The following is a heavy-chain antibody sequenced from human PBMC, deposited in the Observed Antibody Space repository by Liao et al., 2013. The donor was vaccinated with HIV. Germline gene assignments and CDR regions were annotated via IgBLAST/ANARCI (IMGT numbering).Heavy chain of an antibody. CDR2: ISHSGGA. Sequence: QVQLQQWGAELLRPSETLSLTCAVYGGSFSGYYWSWIRQPPGKGLEWIGEISHSGGANYNSSLKSRVAISVDTSKNQFSLNLTSVTVADTAVYYCARAATGIFQHWGQGSLITVSS. CDR3: ARAATGIFQH. V-gene: IGHV4-34*01. D-gene: IGHD7-27*01. J-gene: IGHJ1*01. CDR1: GGSFSGYY.